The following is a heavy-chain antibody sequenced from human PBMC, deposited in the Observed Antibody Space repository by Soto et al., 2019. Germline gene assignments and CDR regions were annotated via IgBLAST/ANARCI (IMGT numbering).Heavy chain of an antibody. V-gene: IGHV3-30*18. D-gene: IGHD3-10*01. Sequence: GGSLRLSCAASGFTFSSYGMHWVRQAPGKGLEWVAVISYDGSNKYYADSVKGRFTISRDNSKNTLYLQMNSLRAEDTAVYYCAKDEGLLRYLPAPFDYWGKGTLVTVSS. CDR1: GFTFSSYG. J-gene: IGHJ4*02. CDR3: AKDEGLLRYLPAPFDY. CDR2: ISYDGSNK.